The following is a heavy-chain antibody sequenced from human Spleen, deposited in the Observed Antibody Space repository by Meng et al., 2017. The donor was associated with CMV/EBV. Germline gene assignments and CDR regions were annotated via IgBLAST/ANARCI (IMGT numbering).Heavy chain of an antibody. J-gene: IGHJ6*02. CDR2: IYSGGST. Sequence: GGSLRLSCAASGFTVSSNYMSWVRQAPGKGLEWVSVIYSGGSTYYADSVKGRFTISRDDAQNSVHLQMNSLRVEDTAIYYCVRGSDFRYGMDVWGQGTSVTVSS. CDR1: GFTVSSNY. CDR3: VRGSDFRYGMDV. V-gene: IGHV3-53*01. D-gene: IGHD3-3*01.